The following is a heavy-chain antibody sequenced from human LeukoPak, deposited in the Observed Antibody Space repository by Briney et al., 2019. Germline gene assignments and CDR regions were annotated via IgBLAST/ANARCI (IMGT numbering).Heavy chain of an antibody. Sequence: GGSLRLSCAASGFTFDDYGMSWVRQAPGKGLEWVSCINWNGGSTGYADSVKGRFTISRDNAKNSLYLKMNSLRAEDTALYYCARGGYYYDSSGYYHDAFGIWGQGTMVTVSS. D-gene: IGHD3-22*01. CDR2: INWNGGST. V-gene: IGHV3-20*04. CDR1: GFTFDDYG. CDR3: ARGGYYYDSSGYYHDAFGI. J-gene: IGHJ3*02.